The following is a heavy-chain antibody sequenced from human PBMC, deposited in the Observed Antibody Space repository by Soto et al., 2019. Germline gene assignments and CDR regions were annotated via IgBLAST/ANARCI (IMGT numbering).Heavy chain of an antibody. V-gene: IGHV4-31*03. Sequence: SLPCSVSGAALNSGNYYWSWIRQVPGKGLEWIGHIYVTGAVDYNPSLRDRITISQDTSERQFSLNLRLVTAADTAVYYCARLRIATNNYKWFDPWGQGTLVTVSS. CDR2: IYVTGAV. J-gene: IGHJ5*02. CDR3: ARLRIATNNYKWFDP. D-gene: IGHD2-21*01. CDR1: GAALNSGNYY.